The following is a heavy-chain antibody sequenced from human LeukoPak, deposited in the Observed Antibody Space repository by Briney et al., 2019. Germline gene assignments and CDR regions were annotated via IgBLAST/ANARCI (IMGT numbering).Heavy chain of an antibody. V-gene: IGHV3-9*01. CDR1: GFTFDDYA. J-gene: IGHJ4*02. D-gene: IGHD3-22*01. CDR2: ISWNSGSI. Sequence: GGSLGLSCAASGFTFDDYAMHWVRHAPGKGLEWVSGISWNSGSIGYADSVKGRFTISRDNAKNSLYLQMNSLRAEDTALYYCAKDMYYYDSSGYYFSGPVDYWGQGTLVTVSS. CDR3: AKDMYYYDSSGYYFSGPVDY.